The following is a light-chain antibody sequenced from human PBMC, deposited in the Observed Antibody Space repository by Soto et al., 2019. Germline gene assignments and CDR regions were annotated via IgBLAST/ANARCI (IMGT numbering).Light chain of an antibody. CDR3: SSYTSSSTAL. CDR1: SSDVGGYNY. V-gene: IGLV2-14*01. Sequence: QSALTQPASVSGSPGQSITISCTGTSSDVGGYNYVSWYQQHPGKAPKLMIYEVSNRPSGVSNRFSGSKSGNTASLTISGLQAEDEADYYCSSYTSSSTALFGTGTRSPS. J-gene: IGLJ1*01. CDR2: EVS.